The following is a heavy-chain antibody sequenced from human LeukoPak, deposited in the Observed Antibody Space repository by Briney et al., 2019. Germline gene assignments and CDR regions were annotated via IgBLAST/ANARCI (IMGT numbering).Heavy chain of an antibody. J-gene: IGHJ3*02. V-gene: IGHV3-74*01. D-gene: IGHD3-3*01. CDR2: INSDGSSA. CDR1: GFTFSSYW. CDR3: ARDRGDFWSGPPLI. Sequence: GGSLRLSCAASGFTFSSYWVHWVRQVPGKGLVWVSRINSDGSSASYADSVKGRFTISRDNAKNTLYLQMNSLRAEDTAVYYCARDRGDFWSGPPLIWGQGTMVTVSS.